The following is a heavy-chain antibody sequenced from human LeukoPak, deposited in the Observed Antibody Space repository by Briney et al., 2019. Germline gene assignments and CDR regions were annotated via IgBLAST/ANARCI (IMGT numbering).Heavy chain of an antibody. J-gene: IGHJ4*02. CDR2: IYYSGST. CDR1: GGSISSGGYY. V-gene: IGHV4-31*03. Sequence: SQTLSLTCTVSGGSISSGGYYWSWIRQHPGKGLEWIGYIYYSGSTNYNPSLKSRVTISVDTSKNQFSLKLSSVTAADTAVYYCASGRRYSTVTTNWGQGTLVTVSS. D-gene: IGHD4-17*01. CDR3: ASGRRYSTVTTN.